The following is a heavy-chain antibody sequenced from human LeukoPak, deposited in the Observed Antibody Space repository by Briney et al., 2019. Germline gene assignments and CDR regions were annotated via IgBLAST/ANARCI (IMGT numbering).Heavy chain of an antibody. CDR3: ASLEMATQTRFDY. V-gene: IGHV4-34*01. Sequence: PSETLSLTCTVSGGSISSYYWSWIRQPPGKGLEWIGEINHSGSTNYNPSLKSRVTISVDTSKNQFSLKLSSVTAADTAVYYCASLEMATQTRFDYWGQGTLVTVSS. D-gene: IGHD5-24*01. J-gene: IGHJ4*02. CDR1: GGSISSYY. CDR2: INHSGST.